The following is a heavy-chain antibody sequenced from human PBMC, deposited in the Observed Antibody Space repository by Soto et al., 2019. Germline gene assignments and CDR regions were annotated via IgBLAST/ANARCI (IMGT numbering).Heavy chain of an antibody. V-gene: IGHV4-31*03. CDR2: IYYSGST. CDR1: GGSISSGGYY. J-gene: IGHJ4*02. CDR3: ARGGDGWELLRGEYYFDY. Sequence: QVQLQESGPGLVKPSQTLSLTCTVSGGSISSGGYYWSWIRQHPGKGLEWIGYIYYSGSTYYNPSLKSRVTISVDTSKNQFSLKLSSVTAADTAVYYCARGGDGWELLRGEYYFDYWGQGTLVTVSS. D-gene: IGHD1-26*01.